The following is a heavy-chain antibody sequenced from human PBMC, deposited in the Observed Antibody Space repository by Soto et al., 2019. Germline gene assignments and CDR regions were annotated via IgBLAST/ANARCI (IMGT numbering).Heavy chain of an antibody. Sequence: QVQLRESGPGLVKPSETLSLTCTVSGGSVSRDSYYWSWIRQPPGKGLEWIGYISNSGGTKYNPSLQRRVTLSIDTSMNHLSLKMSSLTAADTAVYYCARATSYYERQFDYWGQGTLVTVSS. CDR2: ISNSGGT. CDR3: ARATSYYERQFDY. V-gene: IGHV4-61*03. J-gene: IGHJ4*02. D-gene: IGHD3-22*01. CDR1: GGSVSRDSYY.